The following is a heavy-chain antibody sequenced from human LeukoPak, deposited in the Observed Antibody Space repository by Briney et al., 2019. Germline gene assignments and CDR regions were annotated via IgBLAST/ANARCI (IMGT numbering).Heavy chain of an antibody. CDR2: ISGSGGST. J-gene: IGHJ2*01. Sequence: GGSLRLSCAASGFTFSSYAMSWVRQAPGKGLEWVSAISGSGGSTYYADSVKGRFTISRDNSKNTLYLQMNSLRAEDTAVYYCAKVSSITGTTHKPKYWYFDLWGRGTLVTVSS. CDR3: AKVSSITGTTHKPKYWYFDL. V-gene: IGHV3-23*01. CDR1: GFTFSSYA. D-gene: IGHD1-7*01.